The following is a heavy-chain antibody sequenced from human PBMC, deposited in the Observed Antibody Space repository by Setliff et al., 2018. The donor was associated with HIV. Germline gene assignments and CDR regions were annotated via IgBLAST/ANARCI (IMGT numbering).Heavy chain of an antibody. J-gene: IGHJ4*02. CDR1: GGSFSGYY. CDR2: INDNGST. D-gene: IGHD3-10*01. V-gene: IGHV4-34*01. Sequence: PSETLSLTCAVYGGSFSGYYWSWIRQPPGKGLEWIGEINDNGSTNYNPSLKSRVTISVDTSKNQFSLKLSSVTAADTAVYYCARDDTVVRGHIDYWGQGTLVTVS. CDR3: ARDDTVVRGHIDY.